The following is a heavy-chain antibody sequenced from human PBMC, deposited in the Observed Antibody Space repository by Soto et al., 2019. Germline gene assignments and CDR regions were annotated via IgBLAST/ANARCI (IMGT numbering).Heavy chain of an antibody. V-gene: IGHV4-59*01. CDR2: IYYSGST. CDR3: ARDLGMVRGAKNYYYYMDV. Sequence: SETLSLTCTVSGGSISSYYWSWIRQPPGKGLEWIGYIYYSGSTNYNPSLKSRVTISVDTSKNQFSLKLSSVTAADTAVYYCARDLGMVRGAKNYYYYMDVWGKGTTVTVSS. D-gene: IGHD3-10*01. J-gene: IGHJ6*03. CDR1: GGSISSYY.